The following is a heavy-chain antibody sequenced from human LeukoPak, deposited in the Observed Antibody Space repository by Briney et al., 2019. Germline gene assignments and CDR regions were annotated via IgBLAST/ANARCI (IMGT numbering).Heavy chain of an antibody. D-gene: IGHD5-18*01. CDR1: GLTFSGST. CDR2: IRSKANNYAT. J-gene: IGHJ4*02. V-gene: IGHV3-73*01. CDR3: AKDLRRYSYGIFDY. Sequence: GGSLRLSCAASGLTFSGSTMYWVRQASGKGLEWVGRIRSKANNYATTYAASVKGRFTISRDDSKNTAYLQMNSLRAEDTAVYYCAKDLRRYSYGIFDYWGQGTLVTVSS.